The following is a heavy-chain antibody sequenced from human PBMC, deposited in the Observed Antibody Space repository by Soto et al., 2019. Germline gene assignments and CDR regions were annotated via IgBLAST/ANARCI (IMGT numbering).Heavy chain of an antibody. J-gene: IGHJ4*02. V-gene: IGHV1-69*06. CDR2: IIPLFGTP. D-gene: IGHD1-26*01. CDR3: ARGWETVGTNTPFAY. Sequence: ASVKISCKASGGTFSNYAINWVRQAPGQGLEWMGGIIPLFGTPNYAQKFQGRVTFTAHKSTSTAYMELRSLRSDDTAVYYCARGWETVGTNTPFAYWGKGTLVTVSS. CDR1: GGTFSNYA.